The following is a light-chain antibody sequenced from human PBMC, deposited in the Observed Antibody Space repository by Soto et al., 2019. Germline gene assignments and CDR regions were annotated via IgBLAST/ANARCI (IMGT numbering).Light chain of an antibody. CDR1: QSVSSN. Sequence: EIVMTQSPATLSVSPGARATLSCRASQSVSSNLAWYQQKPGQAPRLLIYGASTRATGIPARFSGSGSGTEFTLTISSLQYEDFAVYYCQQYNNWPPLTFGGGTKVEIK. CDR2: GAS. CDR3: QQYNNWPPLT. J-gene: IGKJ4*01. V-gene: IGKV3-15*01.